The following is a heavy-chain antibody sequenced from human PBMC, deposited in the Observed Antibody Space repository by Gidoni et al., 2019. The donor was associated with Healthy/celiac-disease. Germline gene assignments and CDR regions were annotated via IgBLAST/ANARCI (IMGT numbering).Heavy chain of an antibody. J-gene: IGHJ5*02. CDR1: GGSISSSSYY. Sequence: QLQLQESVPGLVKPSETLSLTCTFSGGSISSSSYYWGWIRQPPGKGLEWIGSIYYSGSTYYNPSLKSRVTISVDTSKNQFSLKLSSVTAADTAVYYCARSPYCSSTSCYRSIGWFDPWGQGTLVTVSS. CDR2: IYYSGST. D-gene: IGHD2-2*02. CDR3: ARSPYCSSTSCYRSIGWFDP. V-gene: IGHV4-39*01.